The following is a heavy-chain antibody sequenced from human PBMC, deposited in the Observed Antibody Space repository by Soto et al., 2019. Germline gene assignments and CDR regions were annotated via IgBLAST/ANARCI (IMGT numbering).Heavy chain of an antibody. CDR3: ARGVGPSWSYYNSYFDY. V-gene: IGHV3-21*01. Sequence: EVQLVESGGGLVKPGGSLRLSCAASGFTFSSYSMNWVRQAPGKGLEWVSSISSSSSYIYYADSVKGRFTISRDNAKNXLYLQMNSLRAEDTAVYYCARGVGPSWSYYNSYFDYWGQGTLVTVSS. D-gene: IGHD3-10*01. CDR1: GFTFSSYS. J-gene: IGHJ4*02. CDR2: ISSSSSYI.